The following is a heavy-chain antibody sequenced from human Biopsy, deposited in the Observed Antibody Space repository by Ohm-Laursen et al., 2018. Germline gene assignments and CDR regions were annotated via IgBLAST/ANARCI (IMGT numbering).Heavy chain of an antibody. CDR2: IYWDESK. J-gene: IGHJ6*02. Sequence: TQTLTLTCTLSGFSVNTRGMSVTWIRQPPGKALEWLARIYWDESKFYKGSLKTRLTISKDPSENPVVLTLSDVDPVDTATYYCARIPILVVPAAIVYRHRRHLQGLDVWGQGTTVIVSS. CDR3: ARIPILVVPAAIVYRHRRHLQGLDV. V-gene: IGHV2-70*16. D-gene: IGHD2-2*02. CDR1: GFSVNTRGMS.